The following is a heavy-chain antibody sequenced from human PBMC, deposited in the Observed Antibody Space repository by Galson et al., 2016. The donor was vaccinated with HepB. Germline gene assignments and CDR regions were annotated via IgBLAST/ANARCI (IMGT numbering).Heavy chain of an antibody. D-gene: IGHD4-17*01. CDR3: ARDRGLLHYYYGMDV. CDR2: ISYDGNNR. J-gene: IGHJ6*02. CDR1: GFTFNNYG. Sequence: LRLSCATSGFTFNNYGINWVRQAPGKGLEWVAVISYDGNNRHYADAVTGRFTTPRDSSTNTVYLQMNSLRADDTAVYFCARDRGLLHYYYGMDVWGQGTTVTVSS. V-gene: IGHV3-33*08.